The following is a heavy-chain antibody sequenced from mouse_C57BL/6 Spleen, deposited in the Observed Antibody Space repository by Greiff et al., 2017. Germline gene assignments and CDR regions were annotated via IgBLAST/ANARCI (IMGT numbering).Heavy chain of an antibody. D-gene: IGHD1-1*01. V-gene: IGHV1-62-2*01. Sequence: QVQLKESGAELVKPGASVKLSCKASGYTFTEYTIHWVKQRSGQGLEWIGWFYPGSGSIKYNEKFKDKATLTADKSSSTVYMELSRLTSEDSAVYFCARHPDYYGSSYGYFDVWGTGTTVTVSS. CDR2: FYPGSGSI. J-gene: IGHJ1*03. CDR1: GYTFTEYT. CDR3: ARHPDYYGSSYGYFDV.